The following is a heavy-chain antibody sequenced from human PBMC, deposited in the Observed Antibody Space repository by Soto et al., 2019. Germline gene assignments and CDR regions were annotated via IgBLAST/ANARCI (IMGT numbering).Heavy chain of an antibody. D-gene: IGHD3-16*01. CDR2: INPVNGNT. CDR3: ARVDGTY. J-gene: IGHJ4*02. CDR1: VYTFSSHA. Sequence: APENVSCKASVYTFSSHAIHWVRQAPGQWLELMSWINPVNGNTKXSQHSQGTVXIPPDTPSTTSXIELNXPRSEDTAVYYCARVDGTYWRQGTLVTDSS. V-gene: IGHV1-3*01.